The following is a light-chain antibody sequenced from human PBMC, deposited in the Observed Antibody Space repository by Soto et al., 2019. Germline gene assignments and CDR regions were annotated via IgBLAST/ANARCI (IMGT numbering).Light chain of an antibody. CDR2: GAS. V-gene: IGKV3-20*01. CDR1: QSVSTTY. Sequence: EIVLTQSPGTLSLSPGDRATLSYRASQSVSTTYLAWYQQKFGQAPRLLVYGASSRATGIPDRFSGSGSGTDFTLTISRREPEDFAVYYCQQYWGSSWTFGQGTKVEIK. CDR3: QQYWGSSWT. J-gene: IGKJ1*01.